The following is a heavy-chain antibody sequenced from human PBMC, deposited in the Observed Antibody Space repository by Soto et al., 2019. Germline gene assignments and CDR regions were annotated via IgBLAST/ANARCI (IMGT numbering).Heavy chain of an antibody. CDR2: IYYSGST. CDR3: ARWPQLKPRFDY. CDR1: GGSISSYY. Sequence: SETLSLTCTVSGGSISSYYWSWIRQPPGKGLEWIAYIYYSGSTEYNPSLKSRVTISVDTSKNQFSLKLSSVTAADTAVYYCARWPQLKPRFDYWGQGTLVTVSS. J-gene: IGHJ4*02. D-gene: IGHD1-1*01. V-gene: IGHV4-59*12.